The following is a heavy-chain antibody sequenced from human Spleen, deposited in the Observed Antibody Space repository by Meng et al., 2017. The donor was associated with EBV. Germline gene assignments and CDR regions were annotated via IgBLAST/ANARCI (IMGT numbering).Heavy chain of an antibody. Sequence: QVQLVQSGAEVKKPGASVKVSCKASGYTFTNYDINWVRQATGQGLEWMGWINPNSGNTDYAQNFQGRVTMTTNTSINTAYMELSSLRSGDTAVYYCARYTSGSYNFDYWGQGTLVTVSS. V-gene: IGHV1-8*01. CDR2: INPNSGNT. J-gene: IGHJ4*02. CDR1: GYTFTNYD. D-gene: IGHD3-10*01. CDR3: ARYTSGSYNFDY.